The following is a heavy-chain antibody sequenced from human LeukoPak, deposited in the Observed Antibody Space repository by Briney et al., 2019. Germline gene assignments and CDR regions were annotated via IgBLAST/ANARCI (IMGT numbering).Heavy chain of an antibody. CDR2: INHSGST. Sequence: SETLSLTCAVYGVSFSGYYWSWIRQPPGKGLEWIGEINHSGSTNYNPSLKSRVTISVDTSKNQFSLKLSSVTAADTAVYYCARGPGTNIVATIEYYYCGMDVWGQGTTVTVSS. J-gene: IGHJ6*02. CDR3: ARGPGTNIVATIEYYYCGMDV. D-gene: IGHD5-12*01. CDR1: GVSFSGYY. V-gene: IGHV4-34*01.